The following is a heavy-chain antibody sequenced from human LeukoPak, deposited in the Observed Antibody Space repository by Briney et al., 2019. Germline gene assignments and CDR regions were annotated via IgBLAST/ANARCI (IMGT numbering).Heavy chain of an antibody. CDR1: GGSFSGYY. CDR3: VRGIPLNYYDSTGHFDS. D-gene: IGHD3-22*01. V-gene: IGHV4-34*01. Sequence: PSETLSLTRAVYGGSFSGYYWSWIRQPPGKGLEWIGEINHSGSTNYNPSLKSRVTISVDTSKNQFSLKLSSVTAADTAVYYCVRGIPLNYYDSTGHFDSWGQGTLVTVSS. J-gene: IGHJ4*02. CDR2: INHSGST.